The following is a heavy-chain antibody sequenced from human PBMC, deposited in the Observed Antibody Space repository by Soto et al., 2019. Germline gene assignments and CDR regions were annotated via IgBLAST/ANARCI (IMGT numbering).Heavy chain of an antibody. V-gene: IGHV3-21*01. CDR2: ISSSSTYI. J-gene: IGHJ5*01. CDR1: GFTFITHS. CDR3: ASAQNLLES. Sequence: GGSLRLSCAASGFTFITHSMNWVLQAPGKGLEWVSSISSSSTYIYYADSVEGRFTISRDNAKNSLYLQMNSLRAEDTAVYYCASAQNLLESWGQRTLVIVAS.